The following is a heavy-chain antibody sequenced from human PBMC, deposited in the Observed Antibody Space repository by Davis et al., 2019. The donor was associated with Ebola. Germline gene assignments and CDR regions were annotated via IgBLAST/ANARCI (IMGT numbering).Heavy chain of an antibody. Sequence: KVSCKGSGYSFTSYWISWVRQMPGKGLEWMGRIDPSDSYTNYSPSFQGHVTISADKSISTAYLQWSSLKASDTAMYYCARVRIAVAGLFDYWGQGTLVTVSS. CDR2: IDPSDSYT. V-gene: IGHV5-10-1*01. CDR1: GYSFTSYW. J-gene: IGHJ4*02. D-gene: IGHD6-19*01. CDR3: ARVRIAVAGLFDY.